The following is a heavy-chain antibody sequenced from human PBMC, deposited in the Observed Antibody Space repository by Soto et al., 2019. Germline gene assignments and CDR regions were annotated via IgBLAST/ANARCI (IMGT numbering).Heavy chain of an antibody. CDR2: ISYDGSNK. V-gene: IGHV3-30-3*01. CDR1: GFTFSSYA. CDR3: ARFDYYGSGSPRYYYGMDV. Sequence: PGGSLRLSCAASGFTFSSYAMHWVRQAPGKGLEWVAVISYDGSNKYYADSVKGRFTISRDNSKNTLYLQMNSLRAEDTAVYYCARFDYYGSGSPRYYYGMDVWGQGTTVTVSS. D-gene: IGHD3-10*01. J-gene: IGHJ6*02.